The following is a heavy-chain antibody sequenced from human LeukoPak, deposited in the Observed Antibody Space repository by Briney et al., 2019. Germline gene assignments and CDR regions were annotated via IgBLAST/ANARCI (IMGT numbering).Heavy chain of an antibody. CDR1: GFTFSSYE. V-gene: IGHV3-48*03. CDR3: AREDRDDILTGLYYFDY. J-gene: IGHJ4*02. Sequence: GGSLRLSCAASGFTFSSYEMNWVRQAPGKGLEWVSYISSSGSTIYYADSAKGRFTISRDNAKNSLYLQMNSLRAEDTAVYYCAREDRDDILTGLYYFDYWGQGTLVTVSS. D-gene: IGHD3-9*01. CDR2: ISSSGSTI.